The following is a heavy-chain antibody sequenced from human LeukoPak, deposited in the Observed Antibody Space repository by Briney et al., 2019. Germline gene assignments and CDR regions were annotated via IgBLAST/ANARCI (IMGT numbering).Heavy chain of an antibody. CDR2: ISGSGGST. D-gene: IGHD1-20*01. J-gene: IGHJ4*02. V-gene: IGHV3-23*01. CDR3: ALGRITGTTSFDY. CDR1: GFTFSSYA. Sequence: PGGSLRLSCAASGFTFSSYAMSWVRQAPGKGLEWVSAISGSGGSTYYADSVKGGFTISRDNSKNTLYLQMNSLRAEDTAVYYCALGRITGTTSFDYWGQGTLVTVSS.